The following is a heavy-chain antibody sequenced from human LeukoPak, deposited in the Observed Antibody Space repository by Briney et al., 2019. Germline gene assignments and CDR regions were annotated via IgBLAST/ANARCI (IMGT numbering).Heavy chain of an antibody. CDR2: IKPHDGST. J-gene: IGHJ4*02. Sequence: ASVKVSCRTFGDTFTSQYIQWVRRAPGQGLEWMGLIKPHDGSTFYAQSLQGRVTLTRDTSTSTVYTDLSSLRSEDTAIYFCARNNVGSSGWTGLGFWGQGTLVTVSS. CDR1: GDTFTSQY. V-gene: IGHV1-46*04. D-gene: IGHD6-19*01. CDR3: ARNNVGSSGWTGLGF.